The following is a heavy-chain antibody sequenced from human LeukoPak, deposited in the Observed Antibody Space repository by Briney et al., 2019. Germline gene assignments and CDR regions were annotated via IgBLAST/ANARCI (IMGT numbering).Heavy chain of an antibody. CDR3: ARDSGGPYYYDSSGYYPQPRRYYFDY. J-gene: IGHJ4*02. D-gene: IGHD3-22*01. Sequence: SVKVSCKASGGTFISYAISWVRQAPGQGLEWMGGIIPIFGTANYAQKFQGRVTITTDESTSTAYMELSSLRPEDTAVYYCARDSGGPYYYDSSGYYPQPRRYYFDYWGQGTLVTVSS. CDR2: IIPIFGTA. V-gene: IGHV1-69*05. CDR1: GGTFISYA.